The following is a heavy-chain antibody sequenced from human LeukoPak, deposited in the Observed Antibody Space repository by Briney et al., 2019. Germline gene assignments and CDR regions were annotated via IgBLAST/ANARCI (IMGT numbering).Heavy chain of an antibody. V-gene: IGHV3-7*01. D-gene: IGHD7-27*01. Sequence: GGSLRLSCAASGFTFSVYWVTWVRQAPGKGLEWVANIKPDGTDKYYVDSVKGRFTISRDNAKNSLYLQMNSLRAEDTAVYYCVRGNWGDYWGQGTLVTVPS. CDR1: GFTFSVYW. CDR2: IKPDGTDK. CDR3: VRGNWGDY. J-gene: IGHJ4*02.